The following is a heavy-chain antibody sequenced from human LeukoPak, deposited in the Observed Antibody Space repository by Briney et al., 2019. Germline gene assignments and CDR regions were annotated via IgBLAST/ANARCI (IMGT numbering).Heavy chain of an antibody. CDR3: AKRSYSSSWYYYYGMDV. D-gene: IGHD6-13*01. CDR1: GFDFSSNW. J-gene: IGHJ6*02. V-gene: IGHV3-74*01. Sequence: PGGSLRLSCAASGFDFSSNWMHWVRHAPGQGLVWVSRIKGDGISTNYADSVKGRFTISRDNSKNTLYLQMNSLRAEDTALYYCAKRSYSSSWYYYYGMDVWGQGTTVTVSS. CDR2: IKGDGIST.